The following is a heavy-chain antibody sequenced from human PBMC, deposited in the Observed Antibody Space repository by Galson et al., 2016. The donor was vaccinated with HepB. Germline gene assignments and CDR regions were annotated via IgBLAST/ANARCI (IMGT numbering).Heavy chain of an antibody. D-gene: IGHD5-18*01. CDR2: IKEDGSGR. CDR1: GFTFSAYG. J-gene: IGHJ4*02. V-gene: IGHV3-7*01. Sequence: SLRLSCAASGFTFSAYGMHWVRQAPGKGLEWVANIKEDGSGRYYADSVRGRFTISRDNAKNSLYLQMNSLRAEDAAVYYCAREPGYNYGFTWGYWGQGTRVTVPS. CDR3: AREPGYNYGFTWGY.